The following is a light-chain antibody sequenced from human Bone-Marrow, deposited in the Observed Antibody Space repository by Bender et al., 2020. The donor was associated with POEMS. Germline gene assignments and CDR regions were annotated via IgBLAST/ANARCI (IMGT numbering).Light chain of an antibody. V-gene: IGLV1-40*01. Sequence: QSVLTQPPSVSGAPGQRVTISCTGSSSNIGAGYDVHWYQQLPGTAPKLLIYGNTNRPSGVPDRFSGSKSGTSASLAITGLQAEDEADYYCVLNLDSGISVFGGGTKLTVL. CDR1: SSNIGAGYD. J-gene: IGLJ2*01. CDR3: VLNLDSGISV. CDR2: GNT.